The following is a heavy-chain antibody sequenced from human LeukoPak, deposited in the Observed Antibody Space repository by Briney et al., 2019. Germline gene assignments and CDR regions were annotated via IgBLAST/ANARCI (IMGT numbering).Heavy chain of an antibody. CDR3: ARGGRSRITMIVVVTTKYYFDY. V-gene: IGHV1-2*02. CDR2: INPNSGGT. CDR1: GYTFTGYY. D-gene: IGHD3-22*01. Sequence: GASVKVSCKASGYTFTGYYMHWVRQAPGQGLEWMGWINPNSGGTNYAQKFQGRVTMTRDTSISTAYMELSRLRSDDTAVYYCARGGRSRITMIVVVTTKYYFDYWGQGTLVTVSS. J-gene: IGHJ4*02.